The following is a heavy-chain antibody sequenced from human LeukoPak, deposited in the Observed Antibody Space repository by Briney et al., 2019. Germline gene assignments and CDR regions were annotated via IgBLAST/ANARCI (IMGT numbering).Heavy chain of an antibody. J-gene: IGHJ3*02. CDR2: ISGGGAST. CDR3: ARDSYNPYYYDGTGDDAFDI. CDR1: GFTFSNYA. V-gene: IGHV3-23*01. Sequence: PGGSLRLSCEPSGFTFSNYAMSWVRQAPGKGREGVSAISGGGASTYYADSVKGRFTISRDNSKNTLYLQMNSLRAEDTAVYYCARDSYNPYYYDGTGDDAFDIWGQGTMVTVSS. D-gene: IGHD3-22*01.